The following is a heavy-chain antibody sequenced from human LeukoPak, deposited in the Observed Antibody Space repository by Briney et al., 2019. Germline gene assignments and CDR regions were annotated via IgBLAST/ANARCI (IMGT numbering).Heavy chain of an antibody. V-gene: IGHV3-48*01. CDR3: TKGDFYYDSIGYYLEYFQY. D-gene: IGHD3-22*01. CDR2: TSSSSSTI. CDR1: GFTFSSYS. Sequence: GGSLRLSCAASGFTFSSYSMNWVRQAPGKGLEWVSYTSSSSSTIYYADSVKGRFTISRDNAKNALYLQMNSLRAEDTAVYYCTKGDFYYDSIGYYLEYFQYWGQGALVTVSS. J-gene: IGHJ1*01.